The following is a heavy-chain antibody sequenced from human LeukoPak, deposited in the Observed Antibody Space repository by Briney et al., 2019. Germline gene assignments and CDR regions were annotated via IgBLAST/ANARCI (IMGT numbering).Heavy chain of an antibody. D-gene: IGHD5-18*01. Sequence: GRSLRLSCAASGFTFSSYAMHWVRQAPGKGLEWVAVISYDGSNKYYADSVKGRFTISRDNPKNTLYLQMNSLRAEDTAVYYCARDGIRGYSYGYGDYWGQGTLVTVSS. V-gene: IGHV3-30-3*01. CDR2: ISYDGSNK. J-gene: IGHJ4*02. CDR1: GFTFSSYA. CDR3: ARDGIRGYSYGYGDY.